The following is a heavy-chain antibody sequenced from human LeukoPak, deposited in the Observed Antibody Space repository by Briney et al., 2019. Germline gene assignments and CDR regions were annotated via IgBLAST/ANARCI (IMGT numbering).Heavy chain of an antibody. CDR2: INPSGGST. CDR3: ARGGITMVRGVIATAPFDY. V-gene: IGHV1-46*01. D-gene: IGHD3-10*01. J-gene: IGHJ4*02. Sequence: ASVKVSCKASGYTFTSYYMHWVRQAPGQGLEWMGLINPSGGSTSYAQKFQGRVTMTRDTSTSTVYMVLSSLRSEDTAVYYCARGGITMVRGVIATAPFDYWGQGTLVTVSS. CDR1: GYTFTSYY.